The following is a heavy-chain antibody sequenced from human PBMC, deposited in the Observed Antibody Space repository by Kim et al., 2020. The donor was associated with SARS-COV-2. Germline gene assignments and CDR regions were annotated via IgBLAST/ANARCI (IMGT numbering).Heavy chain of an antibody. CDR1: RDTFGRG. V-gene: IGHV1-18*01. D-gene: IGHD3-16*01. CDR3: VRGTWGDINDY. Sequence: ASVKVSCKTSRDTFGRGFNWVRQPPGQGLEWMGWINAKEGDRKYLQKLQDSVTMTTDSSTGTAYLELRSLQSDDTAVYYCVRGTWGDINDYWGQGTLVTVSS. J-gene: IGHJ4*02. CDR2: INAKEGDR.